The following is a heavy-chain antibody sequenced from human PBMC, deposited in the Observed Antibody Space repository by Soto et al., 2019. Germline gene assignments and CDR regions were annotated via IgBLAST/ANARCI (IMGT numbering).Heavy chain of an antibody. CDR1: GGSISSYC. V-gene: IGHV4-4*07. J-gene: IGHJ5*02. Sequence: SETLSLTCTVSGGSISSYCWSWIRQPAGKGLEWIGRIYTSGSTNYNPSLKSRVTMSVDTSKNQFSLKLSSVTAADTAVYYCARERYSSSWYQNWFDPWGQGTLVTVSS. CDR2: IYTSGST. CDR3: ARERYSSSWYQNWFDP. D-gene: IGHD6-13*01.